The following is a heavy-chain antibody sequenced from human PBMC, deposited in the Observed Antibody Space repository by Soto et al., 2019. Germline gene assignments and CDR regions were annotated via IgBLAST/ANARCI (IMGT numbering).Heavy chain of an antibody. Sequence: EVQLVESGGGLVKPGGSLRLSCAASGFTFSNAWMSWVRQAPGKGLEWVGRIKSKTDGGTTDYAAPVKGRFTISRDDSKNTLYLQMNRLKTEDTAVYYCTTGVMITFGGVIVFDYWGQGTLVTVSS. J-gene: IGHJ4*02. V-gene: IGHV3-15*01. CDR3: TTGVMITFGGVIVFDY. D-gene: IGHD3-16*02. CDR2: IKSKTDGGTT. CDR1: GFTFSNAW.